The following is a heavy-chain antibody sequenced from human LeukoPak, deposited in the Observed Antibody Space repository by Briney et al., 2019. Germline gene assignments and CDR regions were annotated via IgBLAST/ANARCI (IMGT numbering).Heavy chain of an antibody. D-gene: IGHD3-3*01. CDR2: INHSGST. CDR3: ARGLRFGVVISGHYYMDV. CDR1: GGSFSGYY. V-gene: IGHV4-34*01. J-gene: IGHJ6*03. Sequence: PSETLSLTCAVYGGSFSGYYWSWIRQPPGKGLEWIGEINHSGSTNYNPSLKSRVTISVDTSKNQFSLKLSSVTAADTAVYYCARGLRFGVVISGHYYMDVWGKGTTVTVSS.